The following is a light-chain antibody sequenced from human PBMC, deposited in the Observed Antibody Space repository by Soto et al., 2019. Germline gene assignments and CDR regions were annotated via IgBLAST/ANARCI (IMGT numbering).Light chain of an antibody. J-gene: IGLJ1*01. CDR1: SSDVGGYNF. Sequence: QSVLTQPASVSGSPGQSITISCTGTSSDVGGYNFVSWYQQHPGKAPKLIIYDVSNRPSGVSYRFSGSKSGNTASLTISGLQAEDEADYYCCSYTGRSTHVFGSGIKVTVL. V-gene: IGLV2-14*01. CDR3: CSYTGRSTHV. CDR2: DVS.